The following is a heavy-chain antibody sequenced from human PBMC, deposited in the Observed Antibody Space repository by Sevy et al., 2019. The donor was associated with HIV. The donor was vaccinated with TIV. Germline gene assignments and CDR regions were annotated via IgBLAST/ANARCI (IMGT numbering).Heavy chain of an antibody. Sequence: GGSLRLSCAASGFTFSSYSMNWVRQAPGKGLEWVSSISSSSSYIYYADSVKGRFTISRDNAKNSLYLQMNSLRAEDMAVYYCAREFDILTGYWPALDYWGQGTLVTVSS. CDR1: GFTFSSYS. J-gene: IGHJ4*02. CDR2: ISSSSSYI. D-gene: IGHD3-9*01. V-gene: IGHV3-21*01. CDR3: AREFDILTGYWPALDY.